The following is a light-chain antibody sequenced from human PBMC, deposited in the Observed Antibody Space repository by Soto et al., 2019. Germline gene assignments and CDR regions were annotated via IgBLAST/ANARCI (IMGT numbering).Light chain of an antibody. CDR1: SSDVGAFNY. V-gene: IGLV2-14*01. Sequence: HSSLTQPASVSGSPGQAITISCSGTSSDVGAFNYVSWYQQHPGKAPKLMIYEVTKRPSGVSNRFSASKSGNTASLTISGLQAEDEADYYCSSYTFTSTLYVFGTGTKVTVL. CDR3: SSYTFTSTLYV. CDR2: EVT. J-gene: IGLJ1*01.